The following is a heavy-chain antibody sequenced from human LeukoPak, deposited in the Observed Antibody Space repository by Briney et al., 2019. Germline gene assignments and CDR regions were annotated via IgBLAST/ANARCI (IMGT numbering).Heavy chain of an antibody. J-gene: IGHJ5*02. CDR2: VYSGGST. CDR1: GGSIITGSYY. D-gene: IGHD5-18*01. V-gene: IGHV4-61*02. Sequence: SETLSLTCTVSGGSIITGSYYWSWIRQPAGKGLEWIGRVYSGGSTHYNPSFKSRVTISIDTSRNQFSLRLTSVTAADTAVYYCARRSLTALSWFDPWGQGALVTVSS. CDR3: ARRSLTALSWFDP.